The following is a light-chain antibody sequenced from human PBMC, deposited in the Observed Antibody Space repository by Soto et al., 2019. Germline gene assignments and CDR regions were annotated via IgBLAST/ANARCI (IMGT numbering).Light chain of an antibody. CDR3: SSYAGSNNYV. CDR2: EVS. CDR1: SSDVGAYNY. J-gene: IGLJ1*01. Sequence: QSALTQPPSASGSPGQSVTISCTGTSSDVGAYNYLSWYQQHPGKAPKLMIYEVSKRPSGVPDRFSGSKSGNTASLTVSGLQADEEADYYCSSYAGSNNYVFGTGTKLTVL. V-gene: IGLV2-8*01.